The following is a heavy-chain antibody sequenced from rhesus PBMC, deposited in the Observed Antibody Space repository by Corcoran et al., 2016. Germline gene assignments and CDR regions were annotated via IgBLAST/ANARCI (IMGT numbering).Heavy chain of an antibody. V-gene: IGHV4-173*01. J-gene: IGHJ4*01. CDR3: ARDGSGRKIGDY. CDR2: ISGSGGST. D-gene: IGHD2-33*01. CDR1: GGSISSNY. Sequence: QVQLQESGPGLVKPSETLSLTCAVSGGSISSNYWSWIRQPPGKGVEWIGRISGSGGSTDSNHSLKSRVTMATDTSKNQFSMKLSSVTAADTAVYYCARDGSGRKIGDYWGQGVLVTVSS.